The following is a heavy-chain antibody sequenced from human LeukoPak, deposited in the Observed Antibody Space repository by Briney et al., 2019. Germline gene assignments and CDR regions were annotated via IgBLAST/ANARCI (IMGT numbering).Heavy chain of an antibody. CDR3: ARGLVNIVVVPAARACYYYYYMDV. CDR2: INHSGST. CDR1: GGSFSGYY. Sequence: PSETLSLTCAVYGGSFSGYYWSWIRQPPGKGLEWIGEINHSGSTNYNPSLKSRVTISVDTSKNQFSLKLSSVTAADTAVYYCARGLVNIVVVPAARACYYYYYMDVWGKGTTVTVSS. D-gene: IGHD2-2*01. J-gene: IGHJ6*03. V-gene: IGHV4-34*01.